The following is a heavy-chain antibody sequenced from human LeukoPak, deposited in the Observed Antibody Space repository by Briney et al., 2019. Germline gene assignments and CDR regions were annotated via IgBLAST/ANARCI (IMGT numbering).Heavy chain of an antibody. CDR3: AKDSKVAAGKNH. J-gene: IGHJ5*02. CDR2: IKQDGSEK. V-gene: IGHV3-7*03. CDR1: GFTFSSDW. Sequence: GGSLRLSCAASGFTFSSDWMSWVREAPGKGVEWVANIKQDGSEKYYVDSVKGRFTISRDNSKNTLYLQMNSLRAEDTAVYYCAKDSKVAAGKNHWGQGTLVTVSS. D-gene: IGHD6-13*01.